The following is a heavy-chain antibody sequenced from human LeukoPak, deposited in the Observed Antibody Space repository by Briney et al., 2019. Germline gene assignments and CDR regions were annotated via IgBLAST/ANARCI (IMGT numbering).Heavy chain of an antibody. J-gene: IGHJ6*02. D-gene: IGHD5-12*01. CDR2: ISGSGGST. V-gene: IGHV3-23*01. Sequence: QPGGSLRLSCAASGFTFSSYAMSWVRQAPGKGLEWVSTISGSGGSTYYADSVKGRFTISRDNSKNTLYLQLNSLRAEGTAIYYCAKGMAPTSPKYSHGLAVWGQGPTVTVSS. CDR1: GFTFSSYA. CDR3: AKGMAPTSPKYSHGLAV.